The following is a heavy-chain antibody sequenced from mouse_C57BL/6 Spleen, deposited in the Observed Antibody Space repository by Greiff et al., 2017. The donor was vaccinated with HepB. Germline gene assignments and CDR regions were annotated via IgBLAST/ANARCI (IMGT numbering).Heavy chain of an antibody. D-gene: IGHD3-3*01. Sequence: VQLQQSGPELVKPGASVKISCKASGYAFSSSWMNWVKQRPGKGLEWIGRIYPGDGDTNYNGKFKGTATLTADKSSSTAYMQLSSLTSEDSAVYFCARARDLDYWGQGTTLTVSS. V-gene: IGHV1-82*01. CDR3: ARARDLDY. CDR2: IYPGDGDT. CDR1: GYAFSSSW. J-gene: IGHJ2*01.